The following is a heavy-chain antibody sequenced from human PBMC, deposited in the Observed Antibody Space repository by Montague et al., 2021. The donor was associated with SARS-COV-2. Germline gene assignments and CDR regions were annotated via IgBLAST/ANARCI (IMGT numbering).Heavy chain of an antibody. J-gene: IGHJ6*03. D-gene: IGHD3-10*01. Sequence: SETLSLTCAVHGTSFSGYYWNWIRQHPGKGLEWIGEINHGGSTKYSPSLKSRLTISADTSKKQFSLKLTSVAAADTAVYYCARLRDGVVPSPILGVGPNYSYYYMDVWGRGTTVTVSS. CDR3: ARLRDGVVPSPILGVGPNYSYYYMDV. CDR1: GTSFSGYY. CDR2: INHGGST. V-gene: IGHV4-34*01.